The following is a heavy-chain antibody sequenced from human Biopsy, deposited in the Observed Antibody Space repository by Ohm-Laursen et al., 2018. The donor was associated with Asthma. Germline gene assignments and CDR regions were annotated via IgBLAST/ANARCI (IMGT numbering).Heavy chain of an antibody. J-gene: IGHJ6*02. CDR2: IYYSGTT. CDR3: VRGSSSWHHGPFHYYYGLDV. D-gene: IGHD6-13*01. Sequence: TLSLTCSLSSGSGGYMRCGNYYWGWIRQPPGKGLEWIGSIYYSGTTYYNPSLESRITVSADTSKNQFSLKLTSATAADAAVYYCVRGSSSWHHGPFHYYYGLDVWGQGTTATVSS. V-gene: IGHV4-39*01. CDR1: SGSGGYMRCGNYY.